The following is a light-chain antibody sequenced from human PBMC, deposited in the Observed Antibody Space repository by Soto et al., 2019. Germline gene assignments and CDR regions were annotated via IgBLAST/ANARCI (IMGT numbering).Light chain of an antibody. V-gene: IGLV1-44*01. CDR3: ASWDDSRSGNG. CDR1: SSNVGSNT. Sequence: QSVLTQPPSASGTPGQTVTISCSGSSSNVGSNTVNWYQQLPGTAPKLLIFSNNQRPSRVPDRFSGSKSSTSASLAISGLQSEDESDYYCASWDDSRSGNGFGTGTKLTVL. J-gene: IGLJ1*01. CDR2: SNN.